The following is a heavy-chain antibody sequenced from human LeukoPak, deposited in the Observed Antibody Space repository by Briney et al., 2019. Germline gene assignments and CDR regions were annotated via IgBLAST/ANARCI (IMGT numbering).Heavy chain of an antibody. CDR2: IWYDGSNK. J-gene: IGHJ4*02. CDR1: GFTFSSYG. D-gene: IGHD6-13*01. V-gene: IGHV3-33*01. CDR3: ARSRVYSSSSHFDY. Sequence: GRSLRLSCAASGFTFSSYGMHWVRQAPGKGLEWVAVIWYDGSNKYYADSVKGRFTISRDNSKNTLYLQMNSLRAEDTAVYYCARSRVYSSSSHFDYWGQGTLVTDSS.